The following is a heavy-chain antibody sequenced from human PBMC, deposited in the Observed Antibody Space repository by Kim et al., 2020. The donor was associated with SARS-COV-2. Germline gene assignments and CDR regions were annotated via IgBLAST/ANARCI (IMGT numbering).Heavy chain of an antibody. D-gene: IGHD2-2*01. CDR3: ARVVPPAAGSFDI. CDR2: ISNHNGNT. J-gene: IGHJ3*02. V-gene: IGHV1-18*01. Sequence: ASVKVSCKASGYSFSMYGVSWVRQAPGQGLEWMGWISNHNGNTKYAPKVQGRVTMTADTSTTTAYMELRSLRLDDTAIYFCARVVPPAAGSFDIWGQGTLVTVSS. CDR1: GYSFSMYG.